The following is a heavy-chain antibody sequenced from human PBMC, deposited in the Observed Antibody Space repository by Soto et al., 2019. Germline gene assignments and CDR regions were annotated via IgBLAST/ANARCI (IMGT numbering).Heavy chain of an antibody. D-gene: IGHD3-10*01. CDR3: ARRGSGSYSDY. V-gene: IGHV4-39*01. Sequence: SETLSLTCTVSGGSISSSSYYWGWIRQPTGKGQEWIGSIYYSGSTYYNPSLKSRVTISVDTSKNQFSLKLSSVTAADTAVYYCARRGSGSYSDYWGQGTLVTVSS. CDR1: GGSISSSSYY. J-gene: IGHJ4*02. CDR2: IYYSGST.